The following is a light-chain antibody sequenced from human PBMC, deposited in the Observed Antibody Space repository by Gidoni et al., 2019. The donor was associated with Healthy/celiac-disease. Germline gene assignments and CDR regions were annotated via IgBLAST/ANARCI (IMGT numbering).Light chain of an antibody. CDR3: QAWDSSTGV. V-gene: IGLV3-1*01. J-gene: IGLJ1*01. CDR2: QDS. CDR1: KLGDKY. Sequence: SYELTQPPSVSVSPGPTASITCSGDKLGDKYACWYQQKPGQSPVLVIYQDSKRPSGIPERFSGSTSGNTATLTISGTQAMDEADYYCQAWDSSTGVFGTGTKVTVL.